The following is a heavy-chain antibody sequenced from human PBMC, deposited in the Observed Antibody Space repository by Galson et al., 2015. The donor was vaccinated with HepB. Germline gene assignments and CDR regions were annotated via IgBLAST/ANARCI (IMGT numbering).Heavy chain of an antibody. V-gene: IGHV1-24*01. D-gene: IGHD6-13*01. J-gene: IGHJ2*01. CDR1: GYTLTELS. CDR2: FDPEDGET. CDR3: ARTPVAAAGGNLLSYWYFDL. Sequence: SVKVSCKVSGYTLTELSMHWVRQAPGKGLEWMGGFDPEDGETIYAQKFQGRVTMTEDTSTDTAYMELSSVTAADTAVYYCARTPVAAAGGNLLSYWYFDLWGRGTLVTVSS.